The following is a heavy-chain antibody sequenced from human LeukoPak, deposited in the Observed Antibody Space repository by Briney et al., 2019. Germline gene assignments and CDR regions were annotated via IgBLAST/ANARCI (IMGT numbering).Heavy chain of an antibody. Sequence: GRSLRLSCAASGFTFSSYAMHWVRQAPGKGLEWVAVISYDGSNKYYADSAKGRFTISRDNSKNTLYLQMNSLRAEDTAVYYCARRYYYDSSGYYFDYWGQGTLVTVSS. CDR3: ARRYYYDSSGYYFDY. V-gene: IGHV3-30*04. CDR1: GFTFSSYA. J-gene: IGHJ4*02. CDR2: ISYDGSNK. D-gene: IGHD3-22*01.